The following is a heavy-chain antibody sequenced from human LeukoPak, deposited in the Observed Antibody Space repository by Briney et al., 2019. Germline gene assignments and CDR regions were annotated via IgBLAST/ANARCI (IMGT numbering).Heavy chain of an antibody. CDR3: ARVELTGYCDFDY. CDR2: IYHSETT. Sequence: SETLSLTCSVSGGSISSSSDYWGWVRQPPGKGLEWIGSIYHSETTYYNPSLKSRVTISVDTSKNQFSLKLSSVTAADTAVYYCARVELTGYCDFDYWGQGTLVTVSS. D-gene: IGHD3-9*01. CDR1: GGSISSSSDY. V-gene: IGHV4-39*07. J-gene: IGHJ4*02.